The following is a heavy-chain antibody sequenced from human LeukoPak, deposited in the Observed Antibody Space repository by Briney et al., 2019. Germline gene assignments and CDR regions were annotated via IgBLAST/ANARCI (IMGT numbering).Heavy chain of an antibody. Sequence: PSETLSLTCSVSGDSISSYYWSWIRQPAGKGLEWIRRIYTSVSTNYTPSLKSRVTMSVDTSKNQFSLKLSTVTAADTAVYYCAREILLLSQDAFDIRGQGTMVTVSS. CDR2: IYTSVST. CDR3: AREILLLSQDAFDI. J-gene: IGHJ3*02. CDR1: GDSISSYY. V-gene: IGHV4-4*07. D-gene: IGHD2-15*01.